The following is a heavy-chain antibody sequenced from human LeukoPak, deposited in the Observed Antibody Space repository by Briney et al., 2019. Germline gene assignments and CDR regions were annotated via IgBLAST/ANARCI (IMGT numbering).Heavy chain of an antibody. Sequence: ASVKVSCKASGYTFTNYAMNWVRQAPGQGLEWMGWINTNTGNPTYAPGFTGRFVFSLDTSVSTAYLQISSLKAEDTAVYYCARGAAAALYYFDYWGQGTLVTVSS. CDR2: INTNTGNP. D-gene: IGHD6-13*01. J-gene: IGHJ4*02. CDR3: ARGAAAALYYFDY. V-gene: IGHV7-4-1*02. CDR1: GYTFTNYA.